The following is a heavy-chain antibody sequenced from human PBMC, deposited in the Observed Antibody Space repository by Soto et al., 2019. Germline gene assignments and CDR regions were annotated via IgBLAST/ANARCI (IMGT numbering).Heavy chain of an antibody. CDR2: IWYDGSKE. Sequence: QVQLVEYGGGVVQPGRSLRLTCAASGFTVSGYGMHWVHQAPGKGLEWVAVIWYDGSKEYYADSVKGRFTISRDSSKNTLYLQMNSLRDEDTAVYYCARDRNNHFDYWGQGTPVTVSS. V-gene: IGHV3-33*01. J-gene: IGHJ4*02. CDR3: ARDRNNHFDY. D-gene: IGHD1-1*01. CDR1: GFTVSGYG.